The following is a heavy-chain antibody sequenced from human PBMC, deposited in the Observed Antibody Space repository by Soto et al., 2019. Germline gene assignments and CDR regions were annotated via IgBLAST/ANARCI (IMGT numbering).Heavy chain of an antibody. CDR1: GLSLSTTGVG. Sequence: QITLKESGPTLVKPTQTLTLTCTFSGLSLSTTGVGVGWIRQPPGKALEWLALIYWDDDKRYSPSLKSRLTITKDTSKHPVVLTMTNMDPVDTATYYCVQSRCGGDCLQSYSSHSYYGLDVWGQGTTVTASS. CDR3: VQSRCGGDCLQSYSSHSYYGLDV. CDR2: IYWDDDK. J-gene: IGHJ6*02. V-gene: IGHV2-5*02. D-gene: IGHD2-21*02.